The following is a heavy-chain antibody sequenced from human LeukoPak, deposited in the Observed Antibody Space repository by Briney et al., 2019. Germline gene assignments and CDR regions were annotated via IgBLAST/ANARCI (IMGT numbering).Heavy chain of an antibody. V-gene: IGHV3-48*01. D-gene: IGHD4-23*01. J-gene: IGHJ6*03. CDR2: ISSSSSTI. Sequence: QPGGSLRLSCAASGFTFSSYSMNWVRQAPGKGLEWVSYISSSSSTIYYADSVKGRFTISRDNAKNSLYLQMNSLRAEDTAVYYCARRDYGGNPWDYYYYYYMDVWGKGTTVTVSS. CDR3: ARRDYGGNPWDYYYYYYMDV. CDR1: GFTFSSYS.